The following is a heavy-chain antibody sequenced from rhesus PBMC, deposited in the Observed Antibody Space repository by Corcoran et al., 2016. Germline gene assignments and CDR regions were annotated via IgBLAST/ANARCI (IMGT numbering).Heavy chain of an antibody. CDR2: ICGSGSST. CDR3: ASAGNWNYGGFDY. V-gene: IGHV4-169*02. D-gene: IGHD1-26*01. Sequence: QVQLQESGPGLVKPSETLSLTCAVSGGSISSSYWSWIRQAPGKGLEWIGYICGSGSSTNYNPSLKSRVTLSVDTSKNQLSLKLSSVTAADTAVYYCASAGNWNYGGFDYWGQGVLVTVSS. CDR1: GGSISSSY. J-gene: IGHJ4*01.